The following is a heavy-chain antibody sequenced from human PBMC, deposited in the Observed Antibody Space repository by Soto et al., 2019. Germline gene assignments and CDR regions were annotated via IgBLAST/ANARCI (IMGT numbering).Heavy chain of an antibody. V-gene: IGHV3-9*01. D-gene: IGHD6-13*01. CDR1: GFTFDDYA. CDR2: ISWNSGSI. CDR3: AKGNGEWVAAAGRPHNWFDP. Sequence: GGSLRLSCAASGFTFDDYAMHWVRQAPGKGLEWVSGISWNSGSIGYADSVKGRFTISRDNAKNSLYLQMNSLRAEDTALYYCAKGNGEWVAAAGRPHNWFDPWGQGTLVTVSS. J-gene: IGHJ5*02.